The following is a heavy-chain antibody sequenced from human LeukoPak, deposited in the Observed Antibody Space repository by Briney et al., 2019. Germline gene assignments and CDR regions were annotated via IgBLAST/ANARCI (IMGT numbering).Heavy chain of an antibody. D-gene: IGHD1-26*01. Sequence: ASVKVSCKASGYTFTSYCMHWVRQATGQGLEWMGWMNPNSGNTGYAQKFQGRVTMTRNTSISTAYMELSSLRSEDTAVYYCARGRVGATWDDYWGQGTLVTVSS. V-gene: IGHV1-8*02. J-gene: IGHJ4*02. CDR2: MNPNSGNT. CDR1: GYTFTSYC. CDR3: ARGRVGATWDDY.